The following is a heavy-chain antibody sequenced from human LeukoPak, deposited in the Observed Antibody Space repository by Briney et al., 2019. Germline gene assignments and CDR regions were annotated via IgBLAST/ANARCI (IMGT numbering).Heavy chain of an antibody. J-gene: IGHJ6*03. CDR1: GFTFSSYA. CDR3: AREYCSSTSCYIEYYYYYMDV. Sequence: GGSLRLSCAACGFTFSSYAMHWVRQAPGKGLEWVAVISYDGSNKYYADSVKGRFTISRDNSKNTLYLQMNSLRAEDTAVYYCAREYCSSTSCYIEYYYYYMDVWGKGTTVTVSS. D-gene: IGHD2-2*02. V-gene: IGHV3-30-3*01. CDR2: ISYDGSNK.